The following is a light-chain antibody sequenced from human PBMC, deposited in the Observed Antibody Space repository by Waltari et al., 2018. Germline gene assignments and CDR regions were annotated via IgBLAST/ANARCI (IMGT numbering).Light chain of an antibody. CDR2: AAS. V-gene: IGKV1-39*01. J-gene: IGKJ3*01. Sequence: DIQMTQSPSSLSASVGDRVTITCRASQSISSYLNWYQQKPGKAPKLLIYAASSLQSGVPSSFSGSGSGTYFTLTISSLQPEDFATYYCQQSYSTRIFTFGPGTKVDIK. CDR3: QQSYSTRIFT. CDR1: QSISSY.